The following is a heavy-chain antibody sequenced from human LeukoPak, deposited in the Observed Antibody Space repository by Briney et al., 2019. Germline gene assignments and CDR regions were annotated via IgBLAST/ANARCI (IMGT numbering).Heavy chain of an antibody. CDR3: ARGGSFLPFDY. J-gene: IGHJ4*02. D-gene: IGHD1-26*01. V-gene: IGHV1-46*01. CDR2: INPSGGST. CDR1: GYTFTSYG. Sequence: ASVKVSCKASGYTFTSYGISWVRQAPGQGLEWMGIINPSGGSTNSAQKFQDRLTMTRDTSTSTVYMEMSSLTSEDTAVYYCARGGSFLPFDYWGQGTLVTVSS.